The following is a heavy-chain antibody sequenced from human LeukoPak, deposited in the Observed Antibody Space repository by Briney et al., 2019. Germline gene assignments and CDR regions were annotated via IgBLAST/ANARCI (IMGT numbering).Heavy chain of an antibody. CDR3: ARATIRGYCSSTSCYAVEFDY. J-gene: IGHJ4*02. CDR1: GYTFTSYG. Sequence: ASVKVSCKASGYTFTSYGISWVRQAPGQGLEWMGWISAYNGNTNYAQKFQGRVTMTRDTSISTAYMELSRLRSDDTAVYYCARATIRGYCSSTSCYAVEFDYWGQGTLVTVSS. D-gene: IGHD2-2*01. CDR2: ISAYNGNT. V-gene: IGHV1-18*01.